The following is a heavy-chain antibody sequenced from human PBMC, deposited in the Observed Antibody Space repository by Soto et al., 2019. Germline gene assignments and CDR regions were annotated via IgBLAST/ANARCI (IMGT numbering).Heavy chain of an antibody. CDR3: ASQSLYSSSGLIYYYYGMDV. CDR2: IYYSGRT. CDR1: GGSISSYY. D-gene: IGHD6-6*01. J-gene: IGHJ6*02. Sequence: PSETLSLTCTVSGGSISSYYWSWIRQPPGKGLEWIGYIYYSGRTNYNSSLKSRVTISVDTSKNQFSLKLSSVTAADTAVYYCASQSLYSSSGLIYYYYGMDVWGQGTTVTVSS. V-gene: IGHV4-59*01.